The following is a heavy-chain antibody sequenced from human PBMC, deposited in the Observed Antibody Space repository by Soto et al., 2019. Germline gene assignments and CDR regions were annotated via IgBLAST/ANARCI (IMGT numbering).Heavy chain of an antibody. J-gene: IGHJ6*02. CDR3: ARGGGYDFRSSQAPPIDV. CDR2: LYYTGST. CDR1: GGSISDFY. V-gene: IGHV4-59*01. D-gene: IGHD3-3*01. Sequence: QVQLQESGPGLVKPSETLSLTCNVSGGSISDFYWSWIRQSPGKRLEWIGYLYYTGSTNYNPALKSRVTISLDTSKNHFSLKVRSVTAADTAVYYCARGGGYDFRSSQAPPIDVWGQGTTVTVSS.